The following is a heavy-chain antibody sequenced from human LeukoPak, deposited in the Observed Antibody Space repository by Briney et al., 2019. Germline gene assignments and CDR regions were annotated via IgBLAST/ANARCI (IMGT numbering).Heavy chain of an antibody. J-gene: IGHJ4*02. CDR1: GGSLSSGSYY. CDR3: ARVPLGGSGWYYFDY. Sequence: SETLSLTCTVSGGSLSSGSYYWGWLRQPAGKGLEWIGRIYTSGSTNYNPSLKSRVTISVDTSKNQFSLKLSSVTAADTAVYYCARVPLGGSGWYYFDYWGQGTLVTVSS. CDR2: IYTSGST. V-gene: IGHV4-61*02. D-gene: IGHD6-19*01.